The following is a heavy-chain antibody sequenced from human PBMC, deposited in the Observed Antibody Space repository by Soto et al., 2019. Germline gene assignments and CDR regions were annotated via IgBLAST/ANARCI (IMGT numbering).Heavy chain of an antibody. CDR2: ISGSGGST. D-gene: IGHD3-3*01. V-gene: IGHV3-23*01. CDR1: GFTFSSYA. J-gene: IGHJ4*02. Sequence: SGGSLRLSCAASGFTFSSYAMSWVRQAPGKGLEWVSAISGSGGSTYYADSVKGRFTISRDNSKNTLYLQMNSLRAEDTAVYYCAKDPDDFWSGYYTFDYWGQGTLVTVSS. CDR3: AKDPDDFWSGYYTFDY.